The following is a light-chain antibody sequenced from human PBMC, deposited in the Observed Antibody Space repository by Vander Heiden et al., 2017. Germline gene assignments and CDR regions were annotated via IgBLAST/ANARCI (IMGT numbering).Light chain of an antibody. CDR3: QAWDSSTVV. CDR1: KLGDKC. V-gene: IGLV3-1*01. CDR2: QDS. J-gene: IGLJ2*01. Sequence: SYEPTHPPSASVAPRQAASITCTGDKLGDKCVCWYQRKAGQPPVLVVNQDSKGPSGIPERFSGSNSGNTATLTISGTQAMDEADYNCQAWDSSTVVFGGGTKLTVL.